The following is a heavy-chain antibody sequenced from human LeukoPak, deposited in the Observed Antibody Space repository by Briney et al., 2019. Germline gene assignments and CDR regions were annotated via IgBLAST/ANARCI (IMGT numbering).Heavy chain of an antibody. CDR2: IRQDGIRQ. Sequence: GGSLRLSCAGSGFMFSKYWMTWVCQAPGKGLEWVANIRQDGIRQYYLDSVEGRFSMSRDNAQNSLFLQMNNLRVEDTAIYYCVRDDDYERDDMWYDALDVWGPGTRVTVSS. D-gene: IGHD3-22*01. V-gene: IGHV3-7*01. CDR3: VRDDDYERDDMWYDALDV. J-gene: IGHJ3*01. CDR1: GFMFSKYW.